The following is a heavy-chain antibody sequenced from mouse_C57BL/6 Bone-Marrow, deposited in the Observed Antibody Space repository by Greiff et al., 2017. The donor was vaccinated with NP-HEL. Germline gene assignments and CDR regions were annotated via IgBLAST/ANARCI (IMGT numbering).Heavy chain of an antibody. D-gene: IGHD2-3*01. CDR1: GFNIKDDY. CDR2: IDPENGYP. CDR3: TYDGYPFYAMDY. J-gene: IGHJ4*01. V-gene: IGHV14-4*01. Sequence: VQLQQSGAELVRPGASVKLSCTASGFNIKDDYMHWVKQRPEQGLEWIGWIDPENGYPEYASKFQGKATITADTSSNTAYLQLSSLTSEDTAVYYCTYDGYPFYAMDYWGQGTSVTVSS.